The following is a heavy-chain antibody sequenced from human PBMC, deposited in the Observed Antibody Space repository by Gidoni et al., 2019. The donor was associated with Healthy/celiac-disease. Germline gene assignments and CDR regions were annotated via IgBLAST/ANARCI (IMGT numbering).Heavy chain of an antibody. J-gene: IGHJ4*02. CDR1: GGSFSGYY. V-gene: IGHV4-34*01. CDR3: ARGRVVPAGYFDY. Sequence: QVQLQQWGAGLLKPSETLSLTCAVYGGSFSGYYWSWIRQPPGKGLEWIGEINHSGSTNYNPSLKRRVTISVDTSKNQFSLKLSSVTAADTAVYYCARGRVVPAGYFDYWGQGTLVTVSS. CDR2: INHSGST. D-gene: IGHD2-2*01.